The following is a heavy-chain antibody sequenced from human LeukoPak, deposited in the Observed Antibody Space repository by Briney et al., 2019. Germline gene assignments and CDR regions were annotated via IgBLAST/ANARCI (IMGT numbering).Heavy chain of an antibody. V-gene: IGHV1-3*01. CDR1: GYTFTSCA. CDR3: ARDPRSGFHDY. Sequence: ASVKVSCKASGYTFTSCAIQWVRQAPGQRLEWMGWINAGNGDTKYSQRFQGRVTITRDTSASTAYMELSSLRSEDTAVYYCARDPRSGFHDYWGQGTLVTVSS. CDR2: INAGNGDT. J-gene: IGHJ4*02. D-gene: IGHD3-22*01.